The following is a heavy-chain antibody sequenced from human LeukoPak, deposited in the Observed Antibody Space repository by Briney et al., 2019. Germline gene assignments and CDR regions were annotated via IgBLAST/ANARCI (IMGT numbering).Heavy chain of an antibody. V-gene: IGHV4-59*01. CDR2: IYYSGST. CDR1: GGSFSGYY. Sequence: SETLSLTCAVYGGSFSGYYWSWIRQPPGKGLEWIGYIYYSGSTNYNPSLKSRVTISVDTSKNQFSLKLSSVTAADTAVYYCARDQVVVVPAALNPYYYYGMDVWGQGTTVTVSS. CDR3: ARDQVVVVPAALNPYYYYGMDV. D-gene: IGHD2-2*01. J-gene: IGHJ6*02.